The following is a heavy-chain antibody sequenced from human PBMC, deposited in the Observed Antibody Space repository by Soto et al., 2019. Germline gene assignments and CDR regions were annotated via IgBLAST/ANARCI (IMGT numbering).Heavy chain of an antibody. CDR3: TRKGKYYYYYYGMDV. Sequence: GGSLRLSCTASGFTFGDYAMSWVRQAPGKGLEWVGFIRSKAYGGTTEYAASVKGRFTISRDDSKSIAYLQMNSLKTEDTAVYYCTRKGKYYYYYYGMDVWGQGTTVTVSS. D-gene: IGHD3-10*01. J-gene: IGHJ6*02. V-gene: IGHV3-49*04. CDR2: IRSKAYGGTT. CDR1: GFTFGDYA.